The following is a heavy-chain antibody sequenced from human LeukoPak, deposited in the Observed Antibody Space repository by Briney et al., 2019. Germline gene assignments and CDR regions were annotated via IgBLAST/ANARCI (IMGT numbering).Heavy chain of an antibody. V-gene: IGHV3-21*01. J-gene: IGHJ4*02. CDR3: ASYGSGNWIY. Sequence: PGGSLRLSCAASGFTFGSYSMNWVRQAPGKGLEWVSSISSSSSYIYYADSLKGRFTISRDNAKNSLYLERNSLGDEDTAVYYCASYGSGNWIYWGQGTLVSVPS. CDR2: ISSSSSYI. CDR1: GFTFGSYS. D-gene: IGHD3-10*01.